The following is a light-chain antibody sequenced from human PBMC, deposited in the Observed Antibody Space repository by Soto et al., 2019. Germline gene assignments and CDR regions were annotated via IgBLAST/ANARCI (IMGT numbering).Light chain of an antibody. Sequence: SALTQPASVSGSPGQSITISCTGTSSDVGGYNYVSWYQQHPGKAPKLMIYEVSNRPSGVSNRFSGSKSGNTASLTISGLQAEDEADYYCSSYTSSSLVVFGGGTKVTVL. J-gene: IGLJ2*01. V-gene: IGLV2-14*01. CDR3: SSYTSSSLVV. CDR2: EVS. CDR1: SSDVGGYNY.